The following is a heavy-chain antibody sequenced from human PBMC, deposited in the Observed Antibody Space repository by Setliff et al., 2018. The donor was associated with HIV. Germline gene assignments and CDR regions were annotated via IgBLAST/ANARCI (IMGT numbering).Heavy chain of an antibody. CDR2: IFYSGST. J-gene: IGHJ6*03. CDR3: TRRGADSYYPRPLDV. Sequence: SETLSLTCTVSGGSVSTGNYYWNWIRLPPGKGLEWIGYIFYSGSTNYNPSLKRRVTISVDTSKNQFSLRLNSVTAADTAIYYCTRRGADSYYPRPLDVWGKGTTVTVS. V-gene: IGHV4-61*01. D-gene: IGHD3-10*01. CDR1: GGSVSTGNYY.